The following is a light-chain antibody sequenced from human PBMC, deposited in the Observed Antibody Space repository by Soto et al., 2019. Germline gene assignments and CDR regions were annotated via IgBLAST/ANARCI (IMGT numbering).Light chain of an antibody. CDR2: EVS. V-gene: IGLV2-8*01. CDR1: SSDIGDYNY. CDR3: SSYAGSNSPFV. Sequence: QSALTQPPSASGSPGHSVTISCTGTSSDIGDYNYVSWYQQHPGKAPKLMIYEVSKRPSGVPDRFSGSKSGNTPSLTVSGLQAEDEADYYCSSYAGSNSPFVFGSGTKVTVL. J-gene: IGLJ1*01.